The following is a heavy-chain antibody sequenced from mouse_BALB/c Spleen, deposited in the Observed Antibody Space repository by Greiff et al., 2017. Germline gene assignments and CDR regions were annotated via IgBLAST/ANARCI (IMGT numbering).Heavy chain of an antibody. CDR3: ARHIPVAY. CDR1: GFTFSSYT. Sequence: EVKVVESGGGLVQPGGSLKLSCAASGFTFSSYTMSWVRQTPEKRLEWVAYISNGGGSTYYPDTVKGRFTISRDNAKNTLYLQMSSLKSEDTAMYYCARHIPVAYWGQGTLVTVSA. V-gene: IGHV5-12-2*01. CDR2: ISNGGGST. J-gene: IGHJ3*01.